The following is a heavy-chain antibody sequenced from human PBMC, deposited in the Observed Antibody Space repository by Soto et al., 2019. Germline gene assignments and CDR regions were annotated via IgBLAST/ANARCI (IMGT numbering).Heavy chain of an antibody. CDR1: GFSLSTSGVG. CDR2: IYWDDDK. CDR3: AHRLTGGGGMAV. J-gene: IGHJ6*02. V-gene: IGHV2-5*02. D-gene: IGHD7-27*01. Sequence: QITLKESGPTLVKPTQTLTLTCTFSGFSLSTSGVGVGWIRQPPGKALEWLALIYWDDDKRYSPSLKSRLTITKDTFNNQVVLIMTNMDPVDTATYYCAHRLTGGGGMAVWGLGTTVTVSS.